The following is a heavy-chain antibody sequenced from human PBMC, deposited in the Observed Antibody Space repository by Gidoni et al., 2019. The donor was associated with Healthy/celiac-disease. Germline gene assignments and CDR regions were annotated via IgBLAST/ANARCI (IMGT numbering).Heavy chain of an antibody. CDR3: ARDARLGLAAAGTNYYYYYGMDV. D-gene: IGHD6-13*01. J-gene: IGHJ6*02. CDR2: IWYDGSNK. Sequence: QVQLVESGGGVVQPGRSLRLSCAASGFTFSSYGMHWVRPAPGKGLEWVAVIWYDGSNKYYADSVKSRFTISRDNSKNTLYLQMNSLRAEDTAVYYCARDARLGLAAAGTNYYYYYGMDVWGQGTTVTVSS. V-gene: IGHV3-33*01. CDR1: GFTFSSYG.